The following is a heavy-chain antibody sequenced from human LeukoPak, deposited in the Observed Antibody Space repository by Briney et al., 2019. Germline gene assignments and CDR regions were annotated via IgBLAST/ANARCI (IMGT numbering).Heavy chain of an antibody. CDR1: GGSFSGYY. D-gene: IGHD3-22*01. Sequence: SSETLSLTCAVYGGSFSGYYWSWIRQPPGKGLEWIGEINHSGSTNYNPSLKSRVTISVDTSKSQFSLKLNSMTAADTAVYYCARGAQTYYDKAPVDYWGRGTLVTVSS. CDR2: INHSGST. V-gene: IGHV4-34*01. J-gene: IGHJ4*02. CDR3: ARGAQTYYDKAPVDY.